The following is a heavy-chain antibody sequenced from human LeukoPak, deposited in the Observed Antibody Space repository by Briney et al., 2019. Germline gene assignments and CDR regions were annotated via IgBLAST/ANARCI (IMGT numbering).Heavy chain of an antibody. Sequence: GGSLRLSCAASGFTDSSNYMSWVRQAPGKGLEWVSVIYSGGSTYYADSVKGRFTISRDNSKNTLYLQMNSLRAEDTAVYYCARDHRYDSSGTTSYWGQGTLVTVSS. V-gene: IGHV3-66*01. CDR2: IYSGGST. J-gene: IGHJ4*02. D-gene: IGHD3-22*01. CDR3: ARDHRYDSSGTTSY. CDR1: GFTDSSNY.